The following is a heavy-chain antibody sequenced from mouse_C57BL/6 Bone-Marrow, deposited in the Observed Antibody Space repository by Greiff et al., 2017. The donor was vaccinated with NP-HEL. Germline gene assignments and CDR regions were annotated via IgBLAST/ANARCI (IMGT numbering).Heavy chain of an antibody. CDR3: ADDGYSYYYAMDY. D-gene: IGHD2-3*01. J-gene: IGHJ4*01. CDR1: GYTFTDYE. V-gene: IGHV1-15*01. CDR2: IDPETGGT. Sequence: VQLQQSGAELVRPGASVTLSCKASGYTFTDYEMHWVKQTPVHGLEWIGAIDPETGGTAYNQKFKGKAILTADKSSSTAYMELRSLTSEDSAVYFCADDGYSYYYAMDYWGQGTSVTVSS.